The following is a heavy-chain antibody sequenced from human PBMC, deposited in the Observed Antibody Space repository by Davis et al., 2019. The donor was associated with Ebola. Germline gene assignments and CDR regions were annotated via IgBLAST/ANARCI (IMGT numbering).Heavy chain of an antibody. CDR1: GFTFSSYG. D-gene: IGHD5-18*01. CDR2: ISSSGSTI. CDR3: ASGYSYGWSY. V-gene: IGHV3-48*04. Sequence: PGGSLRLSCAASGFTFSSYGMHWVRQAPGKGLEWVSYISSSGSTIYYADSVKGRFTISRDNAKNSLYLQMNSLRAEDTAVYYCASGYSYGWSYWGQGTLVTVSS. J-gene: IGHJ4*02.